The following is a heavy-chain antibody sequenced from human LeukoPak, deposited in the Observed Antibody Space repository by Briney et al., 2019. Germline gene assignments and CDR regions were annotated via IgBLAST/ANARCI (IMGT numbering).Heavy chain of an antibody. CDR2: IYHSGST. V-gene: IGHV4-4*02. CDR3: ARRMGSGATYPRTFDY. CDR1: GGSISSSNW. D-gene: IGHD2-8*02. Sequence: SETLSLTCAVSGGSISSSNWWSWVRQPPGKGLEWIGEIYHSGSTYYNPSLKSRVTISVDTSKNQFSLKLSSVTAADTAVYFCARRMGSGATYPRTFDYWGQGTLVTVSS. J-gene: IGHJ4*02.